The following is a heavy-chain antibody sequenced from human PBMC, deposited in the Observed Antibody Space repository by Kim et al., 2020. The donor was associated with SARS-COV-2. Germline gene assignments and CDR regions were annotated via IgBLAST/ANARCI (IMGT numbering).Heavy chain of an antibody. J-gene: IGHJ2*01. CDR1: GFTFSSYA. CDR2: ISGSGGST. D-gene: IGHD6-6*01. Sequence: GGSLRLSCATSGFTFSSYAMSWVRQAPGKGLEWVSAISGSGGSTYYADSVKGRFTISRDNSKNTLYLQMNSLRAEDTAVYYCAKADSSSLTYWYFDLWGRGTLVTVSS. CDR3: AKADSSSLTYWYFDL. V-gene: IGHV3-23*01.